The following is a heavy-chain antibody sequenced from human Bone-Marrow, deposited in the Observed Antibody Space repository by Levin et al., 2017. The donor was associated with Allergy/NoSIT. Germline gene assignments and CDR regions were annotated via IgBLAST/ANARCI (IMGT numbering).Heavy chain of an antibody. Sequence: PGESLKISCAGSGFIFSDHYIDWVRQAPGKGLEWVGRITNKGRSYTSEYAASVKGRFTISRDDSKNSVYLQMNSLQTEDTAVYYCADVGRSYDLDVWGQGTTVTVSS. V-gene: IGHV3-72*01. D-gene: IGHD1-26*01. CDR2: ITNKGRSYTS. J-gene: IGHJ6*02. CDR3: ADVGRSYDLDV. CDR1: GFIFSDHY.